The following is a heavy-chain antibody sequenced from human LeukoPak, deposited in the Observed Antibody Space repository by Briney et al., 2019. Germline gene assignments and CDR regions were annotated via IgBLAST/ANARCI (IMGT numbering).Heavy chain of an antibody. J-gene: IGHJ4*02. CDR1: GFTFSSYW. CDR2: INSDGSST. CDR3: ARDLETYAYDSSGYF. Sequence: GSLRLSCAASGFTFSSYWMHWVRQAPGKGLVWVSRINSDGSSTTYADSVKGRFTISRDNAKNTLYLQMNSLRAEDTAVYYCARDLETYAYDSSGYFWGQGTQVTVSS. D-gene: IGHD3-22*01. V-gene: IGHV3-74*01.